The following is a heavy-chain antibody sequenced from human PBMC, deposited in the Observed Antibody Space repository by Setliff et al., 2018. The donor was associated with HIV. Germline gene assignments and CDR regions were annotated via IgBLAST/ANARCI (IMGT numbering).Heavy chain of an antibody. CDR2: IQYDESNK. Sequence: GGSLRLSCAVSGLTFSRYGFHWVRQVPGKGLDWVTFIQYDESNKYYGDSVRGRFTISRDNSKNTLYLQMNSLRSEDTAVYFCAKSFNSGPTNWNIDVWGTGTAVTVSS. J-gene: IGHJ6*03. CDR1: GLTFSRYG. D-gene: IGHD1-20*01. V-gene: IGHV3-30*02. CDR3: AKSFNSGPTNWNIDV.